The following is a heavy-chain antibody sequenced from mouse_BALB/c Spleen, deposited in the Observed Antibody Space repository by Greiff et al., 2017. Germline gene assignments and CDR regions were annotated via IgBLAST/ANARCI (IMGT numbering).Heavy chain of an antibody. CDR1: GFTFSSYT. Sequence: EVQRVESGGGLVKPGGSLKLSCAASGFTFSSYTMSWVRQTPEKRLEWVATISSGGSYTYYPDSVKGRFTISRDNAKNTLYLQMSSLKSEDTAMYYCTRDGDRYDGFAYWGQGTLVTVSA. CDR2: ISSGGSYT. V-gene: IGHV5-6-4*01. CDR3: TRDGDRYDGFAY. D-gene: IGHD2-14*01. J-gene: IGHJ3*01.